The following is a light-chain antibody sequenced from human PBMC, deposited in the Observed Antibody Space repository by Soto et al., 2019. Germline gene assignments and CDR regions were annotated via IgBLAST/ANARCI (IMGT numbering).Light chain of an antibody. CDR2: ESN. V-gene: IGLV1-51*02. Sequence: QSLLTQPPSVSAAPGQKVTISCSGSSSNIGNNYVSWYQQLPGAAPKLLIYESNRRPSGIPDRFSGSKSATSATLGITGHQTGDEANYYCGTGENSRSGYVFGTGTKVTVL. CDR3: GTGENSRSGYV. J-gene: IGLJ1*01. CDR1: SSNIGNNY.